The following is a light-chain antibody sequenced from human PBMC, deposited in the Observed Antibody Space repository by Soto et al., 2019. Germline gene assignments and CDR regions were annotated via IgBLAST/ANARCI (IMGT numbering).Light chain of an antibody. CDR1: SVDVGGYNY. J-gene: IGLJ1*01. V-gene: IGLV2-14*01. Sequence: QSALTQPASVSGSLGQSITISCTGTSVDVGGYNYVSWYQHHPGKAPRLLIFEVSNRPSGVSNRFSGSKSGNTASLTISVLQAEDEAYYYCTSYTSKNTYVFGTGTKLTVL. CDR3: TSYTSKNTYV. CDR2: EVS.